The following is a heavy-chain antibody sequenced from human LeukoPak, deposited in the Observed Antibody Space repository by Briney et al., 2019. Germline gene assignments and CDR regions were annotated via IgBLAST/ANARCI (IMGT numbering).Heavy chain of an antibody. J-gene: IGHJ5*02. Sequence: PGGSLRLSCAASGFTFSSYGMHWVRQAPGKGLEWVAFIRYDGSNKYYADSVKGRFTISRDNSKNTLYLQMNSLRAEDTAVYYCAKVDSSSWFWFDPWGQGTLVTVSS. D-gene: IGHD6-13*01. V-gene: IGHV3-30*02. CDR2: IRYDGSNK. CDR3: AKVDSSSWFWFDP. CDR1: GFTFSSYG.